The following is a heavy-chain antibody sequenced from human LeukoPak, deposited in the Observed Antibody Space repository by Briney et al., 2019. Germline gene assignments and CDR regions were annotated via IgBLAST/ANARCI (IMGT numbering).Heavy chain of an antibody. J-gene: IGHJ4*02. Sequence: ASVKVSCKASGYTFTSYAMHWVRQAPGQRLEWMGWINTGNGNTKYSQKFQGRVTTTRDTSASTAYMELSSLRSEDTAVYYCARDVWGSYLTFDYWGQGTLVTVSS. CDR2: INTGNGNT. V-gene: IGHV1-3*04. CDR3: ARDVWGSYLTFDY. CDR1: GYTFTSYA. D-gene: IGHD3-16*02.